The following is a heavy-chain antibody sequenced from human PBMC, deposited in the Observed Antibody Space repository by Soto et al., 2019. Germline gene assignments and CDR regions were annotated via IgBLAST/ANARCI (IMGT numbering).Heavy chain of an antibody. V-gene: IGHV5-51*01. Sequence: GESLKISCMGSGYKVSTWHNFTSYWIAWVRQMPGEGLEWMGIIYPGDSDTRYSPSFQGQVTISADKSINSVYLQWSSLKASDTATYYCARQDTAMVSWGQGTLVTVSS. CDR2: IYPGDSDT. D-gene: IGHD5-18*01. CDR1: GYKVSTWHNFTSYW. CDR3: ARQDTAMVS. J-gene: IGHJ5*02.